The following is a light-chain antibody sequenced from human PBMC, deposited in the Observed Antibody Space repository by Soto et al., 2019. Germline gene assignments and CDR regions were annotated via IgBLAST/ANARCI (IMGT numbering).Light chain of an antibody. V-gene: IGKV3-20*01. Sequence: EIALTQSPGTLSLSPGERATLSCRASQSVSNSYLAWYQQKPGQAPRLLIDGASSRATGIPDRFSGSGSGTDFTLTISRLEPEDFVVYYCQQYGSSPTFGQGTKVEIK. CDR2: GAS. CDR1: QSVSNSY. CDR3: QQYGSSPT. J-gene: IGKJ1*01.